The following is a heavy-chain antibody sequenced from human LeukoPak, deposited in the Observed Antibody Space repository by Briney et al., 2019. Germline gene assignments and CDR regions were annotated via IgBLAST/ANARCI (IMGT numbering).Heavy chain of an antibody. CDR3: ARGGYNGYDFGGVGLDP. CDR2: MNSNSGNT. CDR1: GYTFTNYD. J-gene: IGHJ5*02. V-gene: IGHV1-8*01. Sequence: ASVKVSCKASGYTFTNYDINWVRQAPGEGPEWMGWMNSNSGNTGYAQKFQGRVAMTRNTAISTAYMELSSLKSEDTAVYYCARGGYNGYDFGGVGLDPWGQGTLVTVSS. D-gene: IGHD5-12*01.